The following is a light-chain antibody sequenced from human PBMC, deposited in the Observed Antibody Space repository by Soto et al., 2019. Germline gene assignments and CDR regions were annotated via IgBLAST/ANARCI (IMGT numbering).Light chain of an antibody. Sequence: QSALPQPPSASGSPGQSVTISCTGTSSDVGGYNYVSWYQQLPGKAPKLMIYEVTKRPSGVPDRFSGSTSGNTASLTVSGLQAEDEADYYCSSYAGSNNFVFGTGTKVTVL. V-gene: IGLV2-8*01. CDR2: EVT. J-gene: IGLJ1*01. CDR1: SSDVGGYNY. CDR3: SSYAGSNNFV.